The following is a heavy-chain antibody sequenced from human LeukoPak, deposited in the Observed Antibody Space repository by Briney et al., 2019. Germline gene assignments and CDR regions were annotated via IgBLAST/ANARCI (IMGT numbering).Heavy chain of an antibody. CDR1: GFTFSSYA. CDR3: AKSWGSGSYYEAGHDY. J-gene: IGHJ4*02. CDR2: ISGSGGST. Sequence: GGSLRLSCAASGFTFSSYAMSWVRQALGKGLEWVSAISGSGGSTYYADSVKGRFTISRDNSKNTLYLQMNSLRAEDTAVYYCAKSWGSGSYYEAGHDYWGQGTLVTVSS. D-gene: IGHD3-10*01. V-gene: IGHV3-23*01.